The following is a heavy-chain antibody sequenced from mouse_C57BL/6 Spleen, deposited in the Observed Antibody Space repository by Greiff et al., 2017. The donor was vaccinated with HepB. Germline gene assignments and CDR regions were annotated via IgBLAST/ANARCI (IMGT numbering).Heavy chain of an antibody. CDR3: ARRGGPPGYFDY. Sequence: EVQLQESGGDLVKPGGSLKLSCAASGFTFSSYGMSWVRQTPDKRLEWVATISSGGSYTYYPDSVKGRFTISRDNAKNTLYLQMSSLKSEDTAMYYCARRGGPPGYFDYWGQGTTLTVSS. CDR1: GFTFSSYG. J-gene: IGHJ2*01. CDR2: ISSGGSYT. V-gene: IGHV5-6*01.